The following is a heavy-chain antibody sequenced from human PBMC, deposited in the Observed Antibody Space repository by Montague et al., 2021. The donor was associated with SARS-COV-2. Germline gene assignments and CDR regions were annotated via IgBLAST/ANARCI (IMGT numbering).Heavy chain of an antibody. Sequence: SETLSLTCTVSGDSISSLYYYWGWIRQSPGKGLEWIGNVFYRGSTYYXXXLRSRVTISVDTSKNQLALRLRSVTATDTAIYYCARRAGVVGDTRFDYWGQGILVPVSS. J-gene: IGHJ4*01. D-gene: IGHD1-26*01. V-gene: IGHV4-39*01. CDR2: VFYRGST. CDR1: GDSISSLYYY. CDR3: ARRAGVVGDTRFDY.